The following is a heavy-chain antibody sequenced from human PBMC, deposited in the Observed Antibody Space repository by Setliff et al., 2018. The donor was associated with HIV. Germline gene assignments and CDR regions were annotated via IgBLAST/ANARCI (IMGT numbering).Heavy chain of an antibody. CDR2: ISAYNLNT. D-gene: IGHD3-22*01. Sequence: ASVKVSCKASGYTFTSYGISWLRQAPGQGLEWMGWISAYNLNTNYAQKFQGRVTMTTDTSASTGYMELRSLRSDDTAVYYCARAYYHDSSGYQGFDYWGQGTLVTVSS. J-gene: IGHJ4*02. V-gene: IGHV1-18*01. CDR3: ARAYYHDSSGYQGFDY. CDR1: GYTFTSYG.